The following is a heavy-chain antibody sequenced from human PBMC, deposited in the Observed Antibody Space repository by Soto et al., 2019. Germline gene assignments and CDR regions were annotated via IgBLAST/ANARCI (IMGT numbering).Heavy chain of an antibody. J-gene: IGHJ6*02. CDR3: ARRPLSEGTAAAISLGMGV. CDR1: GYTFTSYW. V-gene: IGHV5-10-1*01. Sequence: GECLKGSWNGSGYTFTSYWISWVRQIPGKGLEWMGRIDPSDSYTNYSPSFQGHVTISADKSISTAYLQWSSLKASDIAMYYCARRPLSEGTAAAISLGMGVWGQGTTVIVSS. D-gene: IGHD2-2*01. CDR2: IDPSDSYT.